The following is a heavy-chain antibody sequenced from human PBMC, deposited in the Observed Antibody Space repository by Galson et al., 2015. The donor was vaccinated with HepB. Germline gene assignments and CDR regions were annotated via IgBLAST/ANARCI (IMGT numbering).Heavy chain of an antibody. D-gene: IGHD3-16*01. V-gene: IGHV1-18*01. J-gene: IGHJ4*02. CDR3: ARGGMATWGGPTFDY. CDR2: ISTDNGNT. CDR1: GYTFTTYG. Sequence: SVKVSCKASGYTFTTYGINWLRQAPGQGLAWMGRISTDNGNTNNAQKFQGRVTMTTDTSTNTAVMELRSLRSDDGAMYYCARGGMATWGGPTFDYWGQGTLVTVSS.